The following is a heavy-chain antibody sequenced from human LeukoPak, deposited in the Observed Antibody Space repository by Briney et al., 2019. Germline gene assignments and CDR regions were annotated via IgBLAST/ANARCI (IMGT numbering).Heavy chain of an antibody. V-gene: IGHV4-59*01. CDR1: GGSISSYY. CDR2: IYYSGST. Sequence: PSETLSLTCTVSGGSISSYYWSWIRQPPGKGLEWIGYIYYSGSTNYNPSLKSRVTISVDTSKNQFSLKLSPVTAADTAVYYCAREASPYDILTGYYSRRYYFDYWGQGTLVTVSS. CDR3: AREASPYDILTGYYSRRYYFDY. J-gene: IGHJ4*02. D-gene: IGHD3-9*01.